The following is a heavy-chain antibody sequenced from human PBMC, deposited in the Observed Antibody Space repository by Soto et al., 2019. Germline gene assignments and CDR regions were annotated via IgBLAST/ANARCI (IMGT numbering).Heavy chain of an antibody. J-gene: IGHJ4*02. Sequence: SGNPFPTLTFSCCSLSSSSFYLGWVRQPPGKGVEWVGSIYYSGSTYYNPSLKSRVTISVDTSKNQFSLKLSSVTAADTAVYYCARHGMDYYDSSGYYYSPYYFDYWGQGTLVTVSS. D-gene: IGHD3-22*01. CDR1: CCSLSSSSFY. V-gene: IGHV4-39*01. CDR2: IYYSGST. CDR3: ARHGMDYYDSSGYYYSPYYFDY.